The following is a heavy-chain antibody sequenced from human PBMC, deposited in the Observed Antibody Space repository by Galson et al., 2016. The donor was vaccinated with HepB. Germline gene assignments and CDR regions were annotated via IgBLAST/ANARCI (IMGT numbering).Heavy chain of an antibody. CDR1: GFTFSSYA. Sequence: SLRLSCAASGFTFSSYAMSWVRQAPGKGLEWVSAITGTGGSTYYADSVKGRFTISRGNSKNTLYLQMNTLRAEDTAVYYCAKANGPPAFRIMLWLPLFDYGGQGTLVTVSS. CDR3: AKANGPPAFRIMLWLPLFDY. J-gene: IGHJ4*02. V-gene: IGHV3-23*01. D-gene: IGHD5-18*01. CDR2: ITGTGGST.